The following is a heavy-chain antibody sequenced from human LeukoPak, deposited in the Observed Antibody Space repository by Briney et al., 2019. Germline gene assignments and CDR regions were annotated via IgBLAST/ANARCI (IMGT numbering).Heavy chain of an antibody. CDR2: IKQDGSEK. J-gene: IGHJ4*02. CDR1: GFTFSTYW. Sequence: GGSLRLSCAASGFTFSTYWMNWVRQAPGKGLEWVANIKQDGSEKYYVDSVKGRFTISRDNAKNSLYLQVNSLRAEDTAMYYCARAGDAMAEFDYWGQGTLVTVSS. V-gene: IGHV3-7*03. D-gene: IGHD5-18*01. CDR3: ARAGDAMAEFDY.